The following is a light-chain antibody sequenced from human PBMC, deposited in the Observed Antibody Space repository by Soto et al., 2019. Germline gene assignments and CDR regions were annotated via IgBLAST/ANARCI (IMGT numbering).Light chain of an antibody. CDR1: SSDVGNYNL. Sequence: QSALTKPASVSGSPGQSITISCTGTSSDVGNYNLVSWYQHHPGKAPKLMIYEVSKRPSGVSYRFSGSKSGNTASLTISGLQDEDEADYHCCSYAGSSTLVFGGGTKLTVL. CDR3: CSYAGSSTLV. V-gene: IGLV2-23*02. J-gene: IGLJ2*01. CDR2: EVS.